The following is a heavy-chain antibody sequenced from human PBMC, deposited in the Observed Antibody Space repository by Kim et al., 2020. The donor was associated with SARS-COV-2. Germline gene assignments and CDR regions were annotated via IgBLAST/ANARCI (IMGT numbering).Heavy chain of an antibody. CDR2: ISYDGSNK. V-gene: IGHV3-30-3*01. D-gene: IGHD3-3*01. J-gene: IGHJ3*02. CDR1: GFTFSSYA. CDR3: ARENFPSYYDFWSGLDAFDI. Sequence: GGSLRLSCAASGFTFSSYAMHWVRQAPGKGLEWVAVISYDGSNKYYADSVKGRFTISRDNSKNTLYLQMNSLRAEDTAVYYCARENFPSYYDFWSGLDAFDIWGQGTMVTVSS.